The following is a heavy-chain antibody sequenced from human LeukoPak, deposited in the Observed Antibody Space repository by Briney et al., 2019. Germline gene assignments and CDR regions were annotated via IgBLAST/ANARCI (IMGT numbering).Heavy chain of an antibody. CDR1: GGSFSGYY. CDR3: ARVGPNYSSRRYYFDY. D-gene: IGHD6-13*01. Sequence: PSETLSLTCAVYGGSFSGYYWSLIRQPPGKGLEWIGEINHSGSTNYNPSLKSRVTISVDTSKNQFSLKLSSVTAADTAVYYCARVGPNYSSRRYYFDYWGQGTLVTVSS. J-gene: IGHJ4*02. CDR2: INHSGST. V-gene: IGHV4-34*01.